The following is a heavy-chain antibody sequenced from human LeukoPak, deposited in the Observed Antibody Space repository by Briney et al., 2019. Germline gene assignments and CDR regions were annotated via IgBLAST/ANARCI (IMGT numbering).Heavy chain of an antibody. V-gene: IGHV3-74*01. CDR3: ARVPRSNTVTMLFDY. J-gene: IGHJ4*02. CDR1: GFIFGDYW. Sequence: GGSLRLSCVASGFIFGDYWMRWVRQAPGKGLVWVSRINSDGSSTSYADSVKGRFTISRDNAKNTLYLQMNSLRAEDTAVYYCARVPRSNTVTMLFDYWGQGTLVTVSS. CDR2: INSDGSST. D-gene: IGHD4-17*01.